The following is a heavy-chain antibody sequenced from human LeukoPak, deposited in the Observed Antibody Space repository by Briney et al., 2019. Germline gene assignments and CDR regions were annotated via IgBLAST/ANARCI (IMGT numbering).Heavy chain of an antibody. D-gene: IGHD5-18*01. V-gene: IGHV1-69*01. CDR3: ARIGDTAMARYYYYMDV. CDR2: IIPIFGTA. CDR1: GGTFSSYA. J-gene: IGHJ6*03. Sequence: SVKVSCKASGGTFSSYAISWVRQAPGQGLEWMGGIIPIFGTANYAQKFQGRVTITADESTSTAYMELSSLRSEDTAVYYCARIGDTAMARYYYYMDVWGKGTTVTVSS.